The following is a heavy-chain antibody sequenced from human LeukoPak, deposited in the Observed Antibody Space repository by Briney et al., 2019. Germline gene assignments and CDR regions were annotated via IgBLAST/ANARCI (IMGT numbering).Heavy chain of an antibody. CDR2: IIPIFGTA. CDR3: ARGEGSGDERDYYYYYMDV. Sequence: SVKVSCKASGGTFSSYAISWVRQAPGQGLEWMGGIIPIFGTANYAQKFQGRVTITTDESTSTAYMELSSLRSGDTAVYYCARGEGSGDERDYYYYYMDVWGKGTTVTVSS. CDR1: GGTFSSYA. D-gene: IGHD5-12*01. J-gene: IGHJ6*03. V-gene: IGHV1-69*05.